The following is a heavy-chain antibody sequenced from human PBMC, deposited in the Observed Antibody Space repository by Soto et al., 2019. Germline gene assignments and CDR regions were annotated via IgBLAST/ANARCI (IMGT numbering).Heavy chain of an antibody. D-gene: IGHD4-4*01. J-gene: IGHJ4*02. CDR2: IYPGDSDT. V-gene: IGHV5-51*01. Sequence: YWWSWVRQPPGKGLEWMGIIYPGDSDTRYSPSFQGQVTISADKSISTAYLHWSSLKTSDTAMYYCARNDYSGNSVDYWGQGTLVTVSS. CDR3: ARNDYSGNSVDY. CDR1: YW.